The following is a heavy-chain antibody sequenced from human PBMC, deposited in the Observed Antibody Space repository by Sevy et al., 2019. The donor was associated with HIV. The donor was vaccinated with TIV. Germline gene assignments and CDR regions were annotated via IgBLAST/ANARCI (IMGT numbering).Heavy chain of an antibody. V-gene: IGHV4-34*01. J-gene: IGHJ5*02. Sequence: SETLSLTCAVYGGSFSGHYWSWILQPPGKGLEWIGEINHSGSTNYNPSLTSRVTISVDTSKNQFSLKLSSVTAADTAVYYCARVPQWIMITFAGVIVGGWFDPWGQGTLVTVSS. CDR1: GGSFSGHY. CDR3: ARVPQWIMITFAGVIVGGWFDP. D-gene: IGHD3-16*02. CDR2: INHSGST.